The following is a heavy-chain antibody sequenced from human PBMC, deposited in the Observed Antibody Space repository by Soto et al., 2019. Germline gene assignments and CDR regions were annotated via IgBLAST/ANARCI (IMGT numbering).Heavy chain of an antibody. CDR3: ARTKAVAAKTQYYFDY. CDR2: ISSSSRTI. J-gene: IGHJ4*02. D-gene: IGHD6-19*01. Sequence: GGSLRLSCAASGFTFSSYSMNWARQAPGKGLEWISYISSSSRTIYYPDSVKGRFTICRDNSKNTLYLQMNSLRAEDTAVFYCARTKAVAAKTQYYFDYWGQGTLVTVSS. CDR1: GFTFSSYS. V-gene: IGHV3-48*01.